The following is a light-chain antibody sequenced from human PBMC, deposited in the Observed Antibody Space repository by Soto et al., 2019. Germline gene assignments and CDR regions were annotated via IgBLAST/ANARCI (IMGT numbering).Light chain of an antibody. CDR3: QQYGGSWT. CDR2: GAS. Sequence: EIVLTQSPGTLSLSPGERATLSCRASQSVSSSYLAWYQQKPGQAPRLLIYGASSRATGIPDRFSGSGSGTDFTLTSSRLEPEDLAVYYCQQYGGSWTFGQGTKVEIK. J-gene: IGKJ1*01. CDR1: QSVSSSY. V-gene: IGKV3-20*01.